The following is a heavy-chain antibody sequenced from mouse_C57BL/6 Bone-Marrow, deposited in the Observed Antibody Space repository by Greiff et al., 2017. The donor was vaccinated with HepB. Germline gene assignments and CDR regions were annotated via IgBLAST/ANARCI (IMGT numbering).Heavy chain of an antibody. D-gene: IGHD1-1*01. V-gene: IGHV1-55*01. CDR1: GYTFTSYW. CDR2: IYPGSGST. CDR3: ARGAFHYYGSSYGYWYFDV. Sequence: VQLQQPGAELVKPGASVKMSCKASGYTFTSYWITWVKQRPGQGLEWIGDIYPGSGSTNYNEKFKSKATLTVDTSSSTAYMQLSSLTSEDSAVYYCARGAFHYYGSSYGYWYFDVWGTGTTVTVSS. J-gene: IGHJ1*03.